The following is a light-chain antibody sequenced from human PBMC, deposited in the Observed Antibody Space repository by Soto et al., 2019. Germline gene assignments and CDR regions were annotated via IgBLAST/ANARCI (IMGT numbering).Light chain of an antibody. Sequence: ALTQPSSVCGSPGQSVAISCTGTSSDVGAYNYISWYQQHPGKAPKLLLSEVSNRPSGVSDRFSGYKYGNTASLTISGLQAEDEADYYCSSLTTSFTYVFGTGTKVTVL. CDR2: EVS. CDR3: SSLTTSFTYV. J-gene: IGLJ1*01. CDR1: SSDVGAYNY. V-gene: IGLV2-14*01.